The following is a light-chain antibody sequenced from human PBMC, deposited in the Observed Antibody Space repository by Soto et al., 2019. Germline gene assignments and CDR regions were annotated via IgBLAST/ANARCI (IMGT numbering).Light chain of an antibody. CDR2: TAS. V-gene: IGKV1-9*01. J-gene: IGKJ3*01. CDR1: QDIPSS. Sequence: DVQLTQSPSFLSASVGDRVTITCRASQDIPSSLAWYQQKSGTAPKLLIDTASTLQSGVPSRFSGSGSGTEFTLTISSLQPEDFATYYCQYPKSYPFTFGPGTKVDIK. CDR3: QYPKSYPFT.